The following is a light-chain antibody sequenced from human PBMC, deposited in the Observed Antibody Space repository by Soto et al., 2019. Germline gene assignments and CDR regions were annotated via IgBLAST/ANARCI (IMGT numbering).Light chain of an antibody. CDR2: RNN. Sequence: QSVLTQPPSASGTPGQGGTISCSGSTSNIGSNYVYWYQQLPGTAPKLLIYRNNQRPSGVPDRFSGSKSGTSASLAISGLRSDDEADYFCATWDESLNGFYVFGTGTKVTGL. J-gene: IGLJ1*01. CDR1: TSNIGSNY. CDR3: ATWDESLNGFYV. V-gene: IGLV1-47*01.